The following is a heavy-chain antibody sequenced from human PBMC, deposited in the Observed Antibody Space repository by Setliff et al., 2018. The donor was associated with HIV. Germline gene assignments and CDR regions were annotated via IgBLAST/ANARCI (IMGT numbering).Heavy chain of an antibody. J-gene: IGHJ5*02. CDR1: GFTFDDFP. CDR2: IRTKGYGGTT. D-gene: IGHD4-17*01. V-gene: IGHV3-49*03. Sequence: PGGSLRLSCATSGFTFDDFPMSWFRQAPGKGLEWVSFIRTKGYGGTTEYAASVEGRFTSSRDDSKGIAYLQMNSLKTEDTAVYYCSRGGRPTDEYVWFDPWGQGTLVTVSS. CDR3: SRGGRPTDEYVWFDP.